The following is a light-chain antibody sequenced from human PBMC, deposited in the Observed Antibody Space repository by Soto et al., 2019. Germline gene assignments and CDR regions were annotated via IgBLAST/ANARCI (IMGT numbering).Light chain of an antibody. CDR1: QSVSSN. CDR2: GAS. V-gene: IGKV3-15*01. CDR3: QQYDYWPVT. Sequence: EIVMTQSPSTLSVSPGDRATLSCRASQSVSSNLAWYQQKPGQSPRLLIYGASTRATGIPARFSGSGSVTEFTLTISSLQSEDFAIYYCQQYDYWPVTFGQGTKV. J-gene: IGKJ1*01.